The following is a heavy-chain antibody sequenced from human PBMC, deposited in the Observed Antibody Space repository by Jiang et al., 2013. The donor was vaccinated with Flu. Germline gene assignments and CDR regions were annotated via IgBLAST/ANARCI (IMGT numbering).Heavy chain of an antibody. Sequence: GLVKPSETLSLTCAVYGGSFSGYYWSWIRQPPGKGLEWIGEINHSGSTNYNPSLKSRVTISVDTSKNQFSLKLSSVTAADTAVYYCAKIVVVPADTGSYYYYGMDVWGQGTTVTVSS. J-gene: IGHJ6*02. CDR3: AKIVVVPADTGSYYYYGMDV. D-gene: IGHD2-2*01. CDR2: INHSGST. CDR1: GGSFSGYY. V-gene: IGHV4-34*01.